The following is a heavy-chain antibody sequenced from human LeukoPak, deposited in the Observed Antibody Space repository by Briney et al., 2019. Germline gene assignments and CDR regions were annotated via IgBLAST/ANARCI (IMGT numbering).Heavy chain of an antibody. CDR3: ARGVGVGDGYNYYFDY. CDR2: INHSGST. Sequence: SETLSLTCAVYGGSFSGYYWSWIRQPPGKGLEWIGEINHSGSTNYNPSLKSRVTISVDTSKNQFSLKLSSVTAADTAVYYCARGVGVGDGYNYYFDYWGQGTLVTVSS. V-gene: IGHV4-34*01. D-gene: IGHD5-24*01. J-gene: IGHJ4*02. CDR1: GGSFSGYY.